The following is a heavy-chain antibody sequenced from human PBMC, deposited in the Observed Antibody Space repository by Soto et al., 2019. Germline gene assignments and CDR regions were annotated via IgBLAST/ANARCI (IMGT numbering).Heavy chain of an antibody. D-gene: IGHD3-10*01. CDR3: ARDRITLANDAFDI. Sequence: PSETLSLTCTVSGGSISSYYWSWIRQPAGKGLEWIGRIYTSGSTNYNPSLKSRVTMSVDTSKNQFSLNLSSVTAAADTAVYHCARDRITLANDAFDIWGQGTMVTVSS. J-gene: IGHJ3*02. CDR2: IYTSGST. CDR1: GGSISSYY. V-gene: IGHV4-4*07.